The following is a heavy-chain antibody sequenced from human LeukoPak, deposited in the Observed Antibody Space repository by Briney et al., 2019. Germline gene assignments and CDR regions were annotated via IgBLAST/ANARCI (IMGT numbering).Heavy chain of an antibody. CDR2: IIPIFGTA. J-gene: IGHJ4*02. CDR3: AGRCGDCADYYFDY. Sequence: ASVKVSCKASGGTFSSYAISWVRQAPGQGLEWMGGIIPIFGTANYAQKFQGRVTITADESTSTAYMELSSLRSEDTAVYYCAGRCGDCADYYFDYWGQGTLVTVSS. V-gene: IGHV1-69*13. CDR1: GGTFSSYA. D-gene: IGHD2-21*02.